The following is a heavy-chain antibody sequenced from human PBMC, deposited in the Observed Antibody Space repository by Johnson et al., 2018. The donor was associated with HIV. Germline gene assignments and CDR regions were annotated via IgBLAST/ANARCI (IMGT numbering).Heavy chain of an antibody. Sequence: VQLVESGGGLIQPGGSLRLSCVVSGFTVSSNYMSWVRQAPGKGLEWVSVIYSGGSTYYADSVKGRLTISRDDSKNTLYLQMNRLRAEDTAVYYCARGKFSSGWYAFDIWGQGTTVTVSS. D-gene: IGHD6-19*01. V-gene: IGHV3-53*01. J-gene: IGHJ3*02. CDR1: GFTVSSNY. CDR2: IYSGGST. CDR3: ARGKFSSGWYAFDI.